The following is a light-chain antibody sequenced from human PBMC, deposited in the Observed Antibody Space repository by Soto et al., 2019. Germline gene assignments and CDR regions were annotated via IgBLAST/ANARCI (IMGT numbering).Light chain of an antibody. CDR3: QQSYSTPIT. CDR1: QSISSY. CDR2: AAS. Sequence: DSEMARSPWALCASVGGRVTTTCRASQSISSYLNWYQQKPGRAPKLLIYAASSLQSGVPSRFSGSGSGTDFTLTISSLQPEDVATYYCQQSYSTPITFGQGTRLEIK. J-gene: IGKJ5*01. V-gene: IGKV1-39*01.